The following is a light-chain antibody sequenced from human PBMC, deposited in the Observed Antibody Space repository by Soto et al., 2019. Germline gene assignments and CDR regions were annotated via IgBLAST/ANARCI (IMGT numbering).Light chain of an antibody. V-gene: IGLV2-14*03. J-gene: IGLJ1*01. Sequence: QSAPTQPASVSRAPGQSSTISRTETSSDVGAYKYVSWYQQHPGKVPKLIIYGVSNRPSGDSNCFSGSKSGNTAFLTIPGLQPEVEADYYCSSFTGSITRDEFGSGTNVTVL. CDR3: SSFTGSITRDE. CDR1: SSDVGAYKY. CDR2: GVS.